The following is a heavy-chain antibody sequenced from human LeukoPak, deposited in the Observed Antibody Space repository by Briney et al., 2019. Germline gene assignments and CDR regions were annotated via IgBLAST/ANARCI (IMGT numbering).Heavy chain of an antibody. CDR3: ARRRYYDILTGYSLRNKYYFDY. Sequence: SETLSLTCAVYGGSFSGYYWSWIRQPPGKGLEWIGEINHSGSTNYNPSLKSRVTISVDTSKNQFSLKLSSVTAADTAVYYCARRRYYDILTGYSLRNKYYFDYWGQGTLVTVSS. CDR1: GGSFSGYY. CDR2: INHSGST. V-gene: IGHV4-34*01. D-gene: IGHD3-9*01. J-gene: IGHJ4*02.